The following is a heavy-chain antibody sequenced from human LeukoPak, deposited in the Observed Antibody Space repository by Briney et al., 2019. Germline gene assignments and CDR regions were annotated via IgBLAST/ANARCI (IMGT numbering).Heavy chain of an antibody. Sequence: GGSLRLSCAASGFDFSSYAMHWVRQAPGKGLEWMAVIIYDGSNKNYADSVKGRFSISRDNSRNTLYMKMNSLRVEDTAVYYCARGVGETLSGWTLDYWGHGTLVAVSS. J-gene: IGHJ4*01. V-gene: IGHV3-30*04. CDR1: GFDFSSYA. CDR2: IIYDGSNK. D-gene: IGHD6-19*01. CDR3: ARGVGETLSGWTLDY.